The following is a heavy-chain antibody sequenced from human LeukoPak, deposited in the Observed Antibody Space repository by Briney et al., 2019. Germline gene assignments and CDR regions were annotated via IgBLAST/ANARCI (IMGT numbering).Heavy chain of an antibody. Sequence: GASVEVSCKASGYTFTSYGISWVRQAPGQGLEWMGWISAYNGNTNYAQKLQGRVTMTTDTSTSTAYMELRSLRSDDTAVYYCAREFCGGDCYISATAFDIWGQGTMVTVSS. CDR1: GYTFTSYG. J-gene: IGHJ3*02. CDR3: AREFCGGDCYISATAFDI. CDR2: ISAYNGNT. D-gene: IGHD2-21*01. V-gene: IGHV1-18*01.